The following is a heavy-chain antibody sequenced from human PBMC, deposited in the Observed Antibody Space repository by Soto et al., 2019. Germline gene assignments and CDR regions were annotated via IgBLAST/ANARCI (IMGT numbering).Heavy chain of an antibody. D-gene: IGHD1-26*01. CDR2: MEPSTGTT. CDR3: ARGVSAGVDY. CDR1: GYSFTSLD. J-gene: IGHJ4*02. Sequence: ASVKVSCKASGYSFTSLDINWVRQTAGQGLEWMGWMEPSTGTTGYAQKFQGRVTMTRDTSINTAYMELTTLTSADTAFYYCARGVSAGVDYWGQGTLVTVSS. V-gene: IGHV1-8*01.